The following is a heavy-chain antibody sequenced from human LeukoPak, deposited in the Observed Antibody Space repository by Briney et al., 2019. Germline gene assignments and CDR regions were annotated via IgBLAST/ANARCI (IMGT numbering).Heavy chain of an antibody. J-gene: IGHJ6*02. CDR3: ARDGYYYDSSGYYVGYCYYYYGMDV. V-gene: IGHV3-48*03. CDR2: ISSSGSTI. CDR1: GFTFSSYE. Sequence: GGSLRLSCAASGFTFSSYEMNRVRQAPGKGLEWVSYISSSGSTIYYADSVKGRFTISRDNAKNSLYLQMNSLRAEDTAVYYCARDGYYYDSSGYYVGYCYYYYGMDVWGQGTTVTVSS. D-gene: IGHD3-22*01.